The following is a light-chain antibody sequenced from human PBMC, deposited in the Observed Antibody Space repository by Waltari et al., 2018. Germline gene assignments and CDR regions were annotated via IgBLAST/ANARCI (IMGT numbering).Light chain of an antibody. Sequence: DIQMTQSPSTLSASVGDRVTITCRASQSISSWLAWYQQKPGKAPKLLIYKASSLESGVPSRFSGSGSGTEFTLTISSLQPDDFATYYCQQSTSYSLTFGGGTKVEIK. CDR2: KAS. CDR3: QQSTSYSLT. J-gene: IGKJ4*01. V-gene: IGKV1-5*03. CDR1: QSISSW.